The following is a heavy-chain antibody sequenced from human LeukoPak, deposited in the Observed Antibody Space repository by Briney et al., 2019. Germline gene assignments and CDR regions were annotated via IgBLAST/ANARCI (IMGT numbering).Heavy chain of an antibody. J-gene: IGHJ5*02. CDR1: GFTFTNYA. CDR2: VSYDGTDT. V-gene: IGHV3-30*09. Sequence: GRSLRLSCAASGFTFTNYAMNWVRQAPGKGLEWVATVSYDGTDTSYADSVKGRFAIFRDNSKNTLYLQMNSLRTEDTAVYYCVRVSGFCTNGVCPSFDPWGQGTLVTVSS. D-gene: IGHD2-8*01. CDR3: VRVSGFCTNGVCPSFDP.